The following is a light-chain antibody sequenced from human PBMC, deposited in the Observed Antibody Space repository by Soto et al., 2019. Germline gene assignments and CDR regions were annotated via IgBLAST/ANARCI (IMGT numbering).Light chain of an antibody. J-gene: IGKJ4*01. V-gene: IGKV1-16*01. CDR1: LGISGY. CDR3: QHYSSFPLA. Sequence: SIGTRVTITCRTSLGISGYLAWFQQKPGKAPKSLIYATSTLQSGVPSRFSGSGSGTEFTLTISSLQPEDFATYYCQHYSSFPLAFGGGTKVDIK. CDR2: ATS.